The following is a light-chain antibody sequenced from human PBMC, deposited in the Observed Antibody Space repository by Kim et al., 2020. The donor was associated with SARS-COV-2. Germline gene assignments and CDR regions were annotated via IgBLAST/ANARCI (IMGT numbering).Light chain of an antibody. V-gene: IGLV3-1*01. J-gene: IGLJ1*01. CDR2: QDN. CDR1: KLGDKH. Sequence: SYELTQPPSVSVSPGQTASITCSGYKLGDKHVSWYQQKPGQSPVVVIYQDNQRPSGIPERFSGSNSGNTATLTISGTQAMDEADYYCQAWDSSTHNYVFG. CDR3: QAWDSSTHNYV.